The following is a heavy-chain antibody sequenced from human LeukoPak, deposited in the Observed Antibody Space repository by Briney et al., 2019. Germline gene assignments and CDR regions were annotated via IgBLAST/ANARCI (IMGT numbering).Heavy chain of an antibody. CDR3: VRLVGNSWLDY. Sequence: SQTYALTRAISGDDVSTKKATWNWIRQSPSRGLEGLGRTYYRSQRYNDYAVSVKSGITITPETSTKQFYEHLHSVTPDDTAVYYCVRLVGNSWLDYWGQGTLVTVSS. CDR2: TYYRSQRYN. CDR1: GDDVSTKKAT. D-gene: IGHD6-13*01. V-gene: IGHV6-1*01. J-gene: IGHJ4*02.